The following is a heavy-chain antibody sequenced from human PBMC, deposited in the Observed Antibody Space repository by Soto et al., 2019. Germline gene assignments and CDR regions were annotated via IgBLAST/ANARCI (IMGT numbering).Heavy chain of an antibody. CDR2: IKGSHAGGTT. J-gene: IGHJ4*02. CDR3: ATEGGYPGSNVYGAY. D-gene: IGHD1-26*01. Sequence: EVQLVESGGGLVEPGGSIRLSCVASGFTFTKAYMTWVRQAPGKGLEWVGRIKGSHAGGTTDYATSVKGRFTISRDDSKNTLYLQMNSPKTEDTSVYYCATEGGYPGSNVYGAYWGQGTLVTVSS. CDR1: GFTFTKAY. V-gene: IGHV3-15*01.